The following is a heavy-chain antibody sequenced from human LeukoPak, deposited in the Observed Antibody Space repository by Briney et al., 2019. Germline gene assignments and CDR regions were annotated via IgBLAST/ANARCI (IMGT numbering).Heavy chain of an antibody. CDR1: GIPFSDYY. D-gene: IGHD6-13*01. CDR3: AAGTAADF. CDR2: ISSSSSYT. J-gene: IGHJ4*02. Sequence: GGSLRLSCVVSGIPFSDYYMNWIRQAPGKGLEWISYISSSSSYTDYADSVKGRFAISRDNAKSALYLQLNSLRLEDTAVYYCAAGTAADFWGQGTLVTVSS. V-gene: IGHV3-11*03.